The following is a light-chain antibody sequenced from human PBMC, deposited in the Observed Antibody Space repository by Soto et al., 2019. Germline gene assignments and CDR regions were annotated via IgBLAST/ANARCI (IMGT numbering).Light chain of an antibody. Sequence: EIVLTQSPPTLSASPGERATLSCRACQNIGTSLAWYQQKPGQPPRLLIYTASSRLTGVPARFSGSGSGTDFTLTISSLQSEDFAVYFCQLYNNWPPSTIGGGTKVDIK. CDR1: QNIGTS. CDR3: QLYNNWPPST. J-gene: IGKJ4*01. V-gene: IGKV3-15*01. CDR2: TAS.